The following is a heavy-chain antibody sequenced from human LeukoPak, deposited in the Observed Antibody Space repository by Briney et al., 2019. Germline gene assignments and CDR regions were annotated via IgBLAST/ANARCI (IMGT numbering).Heavy chain of an antibody. CDR3: ARELFSFVGYYDSSGYYDY. CDR2: IYTSGST. CDR1: GGSISSYY. V-gene: IGHV4-4*07. D-gene: IGHD3-22*01. Sequence: SETLSLTCTVSGGSISSYYWSWIRQPAGKGLEWIGRIYTSGSTNYNPSLKSRVNMSVDTSKNQFSLKLSSVTAADTAVYYCARELFSFVGYYDSSGYYDYWGQGTLVTVSS. J-gene: IGHJ4*02.